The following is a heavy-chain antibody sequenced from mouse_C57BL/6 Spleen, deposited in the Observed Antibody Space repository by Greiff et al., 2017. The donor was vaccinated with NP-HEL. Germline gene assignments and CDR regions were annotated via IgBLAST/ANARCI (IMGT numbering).Heavy chain of an antibody. J-gene: IGHJ4*01. CDR3: AVRGYYYGSSYYAMDY. D-gene: IGHD1-1*01. CDR1: GYTFTSYW. CDR2: IHPNSGST. Sequence: QVQLKQPGAELVKPGASVKLSCKASGYTFTSYWMHWVKQRPGQGLEWIGMIHPNSGSTNYNEKFKSKATLTVDKSSSTAYMQLSSLTSEDSAVYYCAVRGYYYGSSYYAMDYWGQGTSVTVSS. V-gene: IGHV1-64*01.